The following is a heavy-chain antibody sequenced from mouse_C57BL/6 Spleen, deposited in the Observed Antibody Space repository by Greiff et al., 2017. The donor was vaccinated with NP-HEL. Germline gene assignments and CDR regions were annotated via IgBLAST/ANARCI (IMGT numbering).Heavy chain of an antibody. V-gene: IGHV1-69*01. Sequence: VQLQESGAELVMPGASVKLSCKASGYTFTSYWMHWVKQRPGQGLEWIGEIDPSDSYTNYNQKFKGKSTLTVDKSSSTAYMQLSSLTSEDSAVYYCARWNYYGSSYDYWGQGTTLTVSS. D-gene: IGHD1-1*01. CDR3: ARWNYYGSSYDY. CDR1: GYTFTSYW. J-gene: IGHJ2*01. CDR2: IDPSDSYT.